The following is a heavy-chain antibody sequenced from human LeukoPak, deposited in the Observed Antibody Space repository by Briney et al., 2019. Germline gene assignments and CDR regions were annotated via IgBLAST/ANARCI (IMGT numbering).Heavy chain of an antibody. V-gene: IGHV3-64D*06. D-gene: IGHD5-18*01. CDR1: GFTFSNYA. CDR3: VKGLRGYGFYFDY. Sequence: GGSLRLSCSASGFTFSNYAMHWVRQAPGKGLEYVSAISSNGGTTYYADSVKGRFAISRDNSKNALYLQMSSLSAEDTAVYYCVKGLRGYGFYFDYWGQGSLVTVSS. CDR2: ISSNGGTT. J-gene: IGHJ4*02.